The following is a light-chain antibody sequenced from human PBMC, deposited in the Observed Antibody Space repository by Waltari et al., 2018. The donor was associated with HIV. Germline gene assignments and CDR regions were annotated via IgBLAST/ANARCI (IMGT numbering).Light chain of an antibody. CDR1: QNVGSS. CDR3: QQADSFPHT. V-gene: IGKV1-12*01. Sequence: DIQVAQSPYSVTGSVGDIVTITCRTSQNVGSSVAWYQHPPRKGPNLLISVGVKLENVVSPRFVASGSVTEFTLRIFFLKTEDSATYYCQQADSFPHTFGGGTKVE. J-gene: IGKJ4*01. CDR2: VGV.